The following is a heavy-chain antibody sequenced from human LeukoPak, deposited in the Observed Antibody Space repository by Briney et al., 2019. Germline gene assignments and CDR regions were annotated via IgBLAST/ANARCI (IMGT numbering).Heavy chain of an antibody. V-gene: IGHV1-69*05. CDR2: IIPIFGTA. Sequence: SVKVSCKASGGTFSSYAISWVRQAPGQGLEWMGGIIPIFGTANYAQKFQGRVTITTEESTSTAYMELSSLRSEDTAVYYCARSLDYYDSSGYYYYFDYWGQGALVTVSS. CDR1: GGTFSSYA. J-gene: IGHJ4*02. CDR3: ARSLDYYDSSGYYYYFDY. D-gene: IGHD3-22*01.